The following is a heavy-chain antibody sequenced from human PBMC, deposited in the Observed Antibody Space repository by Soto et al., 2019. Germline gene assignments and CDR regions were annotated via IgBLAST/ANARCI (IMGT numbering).Heavy chain of an antibody. D-gene: IGHD3-16*01. Sequence: EMQMLESGGGLVQPGGSLRLSCAASGYTFSDHYMDWVRQAPGKGLEWVGRITNKIDGYTTSYAASVEGRFIVSRDDSRNSLFLQMNNLKMEDTAVYFCARAAYGHGSDVWGQGSTVIVSS. CDR3: ARAAYGHGSDV. J-gene: IGHJ6*02. CDR1: GYTFSDHY. V-gene: IGHV3-72*01. CDR2: ITNKIDGYTT.